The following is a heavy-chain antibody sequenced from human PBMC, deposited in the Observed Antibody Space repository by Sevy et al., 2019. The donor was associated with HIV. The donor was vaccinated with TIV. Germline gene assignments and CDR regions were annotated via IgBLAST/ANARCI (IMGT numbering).Heavy chain of an antibody. J-gene: IGHJ6*02. CDR3: AREGGYSDKGMDV. D-gene: IGHD3-22*01. CDR2: ISSSGGSI. Sequence: GGSLRLSCAASGFTFNIYYINWVRQAPGKGLEWVSYISSSGGSIYHAYSVKGRFTISRDDAKKSLYLQMNSLRAEDTAVYYCAREGGYSDKGMDVWGQGTSVTVSS. CDR1: GFTFNIYY. V-gene: IGHV3-48*01.